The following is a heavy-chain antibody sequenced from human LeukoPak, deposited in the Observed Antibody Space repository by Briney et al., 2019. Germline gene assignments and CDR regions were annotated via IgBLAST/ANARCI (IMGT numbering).Heavy chain of an antibody. Sequence: GGSLRLSCAASGFTFSSYAMHWVRQAPGKGLEWVANINEDGTEKYHVDSVKGRFTVSRDNAKNSLHLQMNSLRAEDTAVYYCARGGAVGTVDYWGQGTLATVSS. CDR3: ARGGAVGTVDY. D-gene: IGHD6-13*01. J-gene: IGHJ4*02. V-gene: IGHV3-7*01. CDR1: GFTFSSYA. CDR2: INEDGTEK.